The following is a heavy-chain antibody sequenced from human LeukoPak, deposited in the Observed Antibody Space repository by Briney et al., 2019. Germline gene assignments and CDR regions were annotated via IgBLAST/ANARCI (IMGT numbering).Heavy chain of an antibody. Sequence: GGSLRLSCGASGFTFSGYWMHWVRQAPGKGPVWVSRINSEGTTTEYADSVKGRFTISRDNAKNTLYLQMNSLRAEDTAVYYCARVGITMVRTDAFDIWGQGTMVTVSS. V-gene: IGHV3-74*03. J-gene: IGHJ3*02. CDR1: GFTFSGYW. CDR3: ARVGITMVRTDAFDI. CDR2: INSEGTTT. D-gene: IGHD3-10*01.